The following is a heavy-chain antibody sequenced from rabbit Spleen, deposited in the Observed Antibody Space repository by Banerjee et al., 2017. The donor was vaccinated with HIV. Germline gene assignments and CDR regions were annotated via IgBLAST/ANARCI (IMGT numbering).Heavy chain of an antibody. V-gene: IGHV1S43*01. CDR1: GVSFSSNHY. CDR2: IDPLFGTT. Sequence: QEQLEESGGGLVKPEGSLTLTCKASGVSFSSNHYMCWVRQAPGKGLEWIGYIDPLFGTTYYANWVNGRFTISSHNAQNTLYLQLNSLTAADTATYFCVRGASSSGYYSLWGPGTLVTVS. CDR3: VRGASSSGYYSL. J-gene: IGHJ4*01. D-gene: IGHD1-1*01.